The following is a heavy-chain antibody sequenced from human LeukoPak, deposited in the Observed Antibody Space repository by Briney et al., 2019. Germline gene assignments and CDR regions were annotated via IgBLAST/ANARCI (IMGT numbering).Heavy chain of an antibody. CDR1: GGTFSSYA. Sequence: SVKVSCKASGGTFSSYAISWVRQAPGRGLEWMGGIIPIFGTANYAQKFQGRVTITADESTSTAYMELSSLRSEDTAVYYCARSRDSNTQSDYWGQGTLVTVSS. D-gene: IGHD2-2*02. CDR3: ARSRDSNTQSDY. CDR2: IIPIFGTA. V-gene: IGHV1-69*13. J-gene: IGHJ4*02.